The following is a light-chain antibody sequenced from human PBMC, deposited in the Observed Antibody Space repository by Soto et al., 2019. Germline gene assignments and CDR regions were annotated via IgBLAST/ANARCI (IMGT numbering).Light chain of an antibody. V-gene: IGKV1-9*01. CDR3: QQFNSFPLT. CDR2: AAS. Sequence: QLTQSPSSLSASVGDRVTITCRASQGIGSFLAWYQQKPGNAPKLLIYAASTLQSGVPSRFSGSGSGTDFTLTISSLQPEDFATFYCQQFNSFPLTFGGGTKVETK. CDR1: QGIGSF. J-gene: IGKJ4*01.